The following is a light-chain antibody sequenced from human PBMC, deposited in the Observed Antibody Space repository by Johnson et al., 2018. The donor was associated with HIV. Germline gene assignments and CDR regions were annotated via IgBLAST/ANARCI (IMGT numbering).Light chain of an antibody. CDR1: SFNIENNY. CDR3: ATWDNSLNGV. V-gene: IGLV1-51*02. CDR2: ENN. J-gene: IGLJ1*01. Sequence: QSVLTQPPSVSAAPGQKVTISCSGSSFNIENNYVSWYQQLPGTAPKLLIYENNKRPSGIPDRFSGSKSGTSATLDITGLQTGDEADYYCATWDNSLNGVFGTGTKVTVL.